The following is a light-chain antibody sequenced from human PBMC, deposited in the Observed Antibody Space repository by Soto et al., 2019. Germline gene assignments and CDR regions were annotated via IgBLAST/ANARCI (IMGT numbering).Light chain of an antibody. CDR3: QQYGNSPNT. CDR2: GAS. V-gene: IGKV3-20*01. J-gene: IGKJ5*01. CDR1: QSVSSSY. Sequence: EIVLTQSPGTLSLSPGGRATLSCRASQSVSSSYLAWYQHKPGQAPRLLIYGASTRATGIPDRFSGLGSGTDFTLTISRLEPEDFAVYVCQQYGNSPNTFGQGTRLEI.